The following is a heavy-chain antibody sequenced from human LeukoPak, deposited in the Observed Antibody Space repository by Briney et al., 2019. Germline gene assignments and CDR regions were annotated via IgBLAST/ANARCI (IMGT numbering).Heavy chain of an antibody. J-gene: IGHJ4*02. D-gene: IGHD3-22*01. CDR3: ARVITMIVVVPDYFDY. Sequence: SETLTLSCAVYGGSFSGYYWSWISPPPGKGLEWIGEINHSGSTNYNPSLKSRVTISVVTSKNQFSLKLSSVTAADTAVYYCARVITMIVVVPDYFDYWGQGAVVSVSS. V-gene: IGHV4-34*01. CDR2: INHSGST. CDR1: GGSFSGYY.